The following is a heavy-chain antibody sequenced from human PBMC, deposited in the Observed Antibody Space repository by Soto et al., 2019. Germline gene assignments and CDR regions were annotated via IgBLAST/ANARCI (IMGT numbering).Heavy chain of an antibody. CDR2: MYYSGIS. Sequence: SETLSLTCTVSGGSISSYYWSWIRQPPGKGLEWIGYMYYSGISNYNPSLKSRVTILLDTPKNQFSLKLSSVTAADSAVYYCARGASGYYPLAWFDPWGEGTLVTVSS. CDR3: ARGASGYYPLAWFDP. J-gene: IGHJ5*02. V-gene: IGHV4-59*01. CDR1: GGSISSYY. D-gene: IGHD3-3*01.